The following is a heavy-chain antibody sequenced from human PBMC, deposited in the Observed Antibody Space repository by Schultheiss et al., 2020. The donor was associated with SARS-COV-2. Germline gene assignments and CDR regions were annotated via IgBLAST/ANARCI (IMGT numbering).Heavy chain of an antibody. J-gene: IGHJ6*02. V-gene: IGHV3-23*01. CDR1: GITFSSYS. D-gene: IGHD3-3*01. Sequence: GGSLRLSCAASGITFSSYSMNWVRQAPGKGLEWVSAISGSGGSTYYADSVKGRFTISRDNSKDTLFLQMKSLTTDDTAVFYCARDGVFTIFGVVTATSSYGMDVWGQGTTVTVSS. CDR2: ISGSGGST. CDR3: ARDGVFTIFGVVTATSSYGMDV.